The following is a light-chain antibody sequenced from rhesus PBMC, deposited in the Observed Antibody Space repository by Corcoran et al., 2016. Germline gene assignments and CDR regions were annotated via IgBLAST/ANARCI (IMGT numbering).Light chain of an antibody. V-gene: IGKV1-25*01. Sequence: DIQMTQSPSSLSASVGDRVTITCRASQGISSYLAWYQQKPGKAPKLLIYMASTLQSWVPSRFSGSGSGTDFTLTINSLQPEDFATYYCQHRNSHPFSFGQGTNVEIK. CDR1: QGISSY. CDR2: MAS. J-gene: IGKJ2*01. CDR3: QHRNSHPFS.